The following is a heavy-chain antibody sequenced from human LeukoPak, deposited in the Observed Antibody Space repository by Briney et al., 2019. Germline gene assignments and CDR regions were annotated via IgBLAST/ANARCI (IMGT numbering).Heavy chain of an antibody. Sequence: ASVKVSCKASGYTFTTYYIHWVRQAPGQGLEWMGIINPSGATTDYAQKFQGRVTMTRDTSTSTVYMELSSLRSEDTAVYYCARGLTSDILTGYRTPGYWGQGTLVTVSS. J-gene: IGHJ4*02. CDR3: ARGLTSDILTGYRTPGY. CDR1: GYTFTTYY. V-gene: IGHV1-46*01. CDR2: INPSGATT. D-gene: IGHD3-9*01.